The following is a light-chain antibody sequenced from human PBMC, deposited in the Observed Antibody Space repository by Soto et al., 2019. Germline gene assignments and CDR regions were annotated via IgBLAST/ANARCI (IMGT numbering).Light chain of an antibody. Sequence: DVQMTQSPSTLSASVGDRVTITCRASQSISRGLAWYQQIPGKAPKLLIYDASTLESGVPSRFSGSGSGTEFTLTISSLQTDDFATYSCQQYNSYLRTFGQGTKVEVK. CDR3: QQYNSYLRT. V-gene: IGKV1-5*01. CDR1: QSISRG. CDR2: DAS. J-gene: IGKJ1*01.